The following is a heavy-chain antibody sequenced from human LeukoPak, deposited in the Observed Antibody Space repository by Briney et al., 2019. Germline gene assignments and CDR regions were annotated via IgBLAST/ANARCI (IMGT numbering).Heavy chain of an antibody. Sequence: RPGGSLRLSCTTSGFNFNNAWMNWVRQAPGKGLEWVSFLHNDGSTSYADSVRGRFTISRDNSKNTLYLQMNSLRADDTAVYYCARDIVGTFGWSLDYWGRGIQVTVSS. V-gene: IGHV3-53*01. CDR2: LHNDGST. J-gene: IGHJ4*02. CDR1: GFNFNNAW. CDR3: ARDIVGTFGWSLDY. D-gene: IGHD1-26*01.